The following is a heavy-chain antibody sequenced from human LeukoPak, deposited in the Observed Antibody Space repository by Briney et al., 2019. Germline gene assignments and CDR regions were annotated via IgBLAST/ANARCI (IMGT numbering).Heavy chain of an antibody. Sequence: SETLSLTCTVSGGSISSYYSSWIRQPPGKGLEWIGYIYYSGSTNYNPSLKSRVTISVDTSKNQFSLKLSSVTAADTAVYYCARVGGIAVAGTDAFDIWGQGTMVTVSS. CDR1: GGSISSYY. D-gene: IGHD6-19*01. J-gene: IGHJ3*02. CDR3: ARVGGIAVAGTDAFDI. V-gene: IGHV4-59*01. CDR2: IYYSGST.